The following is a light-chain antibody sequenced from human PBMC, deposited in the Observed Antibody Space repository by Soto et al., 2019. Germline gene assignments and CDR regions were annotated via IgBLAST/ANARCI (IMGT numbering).Light chain of an antibody. J-gene: IGLJ2*01. CDR3: GSKAGSNKHVV. V-gene: IGLV2-8*01. Sequence: QSALTQPPSASGSPGQSVTISCDGSSSDIGASNSVSWYQQHPGKAPKLLISEVTKRPSGVPDRFSGSKSGNTASLTVSGLQADDEADYYCGSKAGSNKHVVFGGGTKLTVL. CDR2: EVT. CDR1: SSDIGASNS.